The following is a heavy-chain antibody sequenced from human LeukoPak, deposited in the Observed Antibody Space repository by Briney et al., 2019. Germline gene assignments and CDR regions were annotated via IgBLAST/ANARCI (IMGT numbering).Heavy chain of an antibody. Sequence: SVKVSCKASGGTFSSYAISWVRQAPGQGLEWMGGIIPIFGTANYAQRFQGRVTITADESTSTAYMELSSLRSEDTAVYYCASGYSPFFVDYWGQGTLVTVSS. V-gene: IGHV1-69*01. CDR2: IIPIFGTA. CDR3: ASGYSPFFVDY. D-gene: IGHD3-22*01. CDR1: GGTFSSYA. J-gene: IGHJ4*02.